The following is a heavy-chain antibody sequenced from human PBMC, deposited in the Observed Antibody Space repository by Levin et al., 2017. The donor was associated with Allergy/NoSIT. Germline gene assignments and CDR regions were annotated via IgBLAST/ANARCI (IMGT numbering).Heavy chain of an antibody. J-gene: IGHJ4*02. V-gene: IGHV3-23*01. Sequence: PGGSLRLSCAASGFNFTTYHAISWVRQAPGKGLEWVCGISGSGDSTHYADSVQGRFSISRDNSKNTVSLQMNSLKADDTAAYYCARGRTFGSDYWGQGTLVTVSS. CDR1: GFNFTTYHA. CDR3: ARGRTFGSDY. D-gene: IGHD3-10*01. CDR2: ISGSGDST.